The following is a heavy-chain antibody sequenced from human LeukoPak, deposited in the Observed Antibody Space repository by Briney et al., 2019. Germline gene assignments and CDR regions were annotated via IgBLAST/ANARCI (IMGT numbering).Heavy chain of an antibody. CDR1: GGSISSTSYY. V-gene: IGHV4-39*01. J-gene: IGHJ5*02. Sequence: PSETLSLTCTVSGGSISSTSYYWGWIRQPPGKGLEWIGNIYYSGTTSHNPSLKGRVTISVDTSKNQFSLNLNSVTAADTAVYYCARRAETKDWFDLWGQGTLVTVSS. D-gene: IGHD1/OR15-1a*01. CDR3: ARRAETKDWFDL. CDR2: IYYSGTT.